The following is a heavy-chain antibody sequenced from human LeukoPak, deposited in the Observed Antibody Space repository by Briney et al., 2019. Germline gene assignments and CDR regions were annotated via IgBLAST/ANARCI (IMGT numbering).Heavy chain of an antibody. J-gene: IGHJ4*02. CDR2: IYYSGST. CDR3: ARVPRLINYDILTGYYLGYFDY. CDR1: GGSISSSSYY. Sequence: SETLSLTCTVSGGSISSSSYYWGWIRQPPGKGLEWIGSIYYSGSTYYNPSLKSRVTISVDTSKNQFSLKLSSVTAADTAVYYCARVPRLINYDILTGYYLGYFDYWGQGTLVTVSS. V-gene: IGHV4-39*07. D-gene: IGHD3-9*01.